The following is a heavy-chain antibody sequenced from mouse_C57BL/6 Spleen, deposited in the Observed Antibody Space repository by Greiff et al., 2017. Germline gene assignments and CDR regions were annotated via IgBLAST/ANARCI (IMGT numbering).Heavy chain of an antibody. D-gene: IGHD1-1*01. CDR1: GFNIKDYY. CDR2: LDPEDGET. V-gene: IGHV14-2*01. CDR3: AYFYGFFDY. Sequence: EVQLQQSGAELVKPGASVKLSCTASGFNIKDYYMHWVKQRTEQGLEWIGRLDPEDGETTYAPKFPGKAPLTADTSSHTSDLQLSILTFEDTAVYYCAYFYGFFDYWGPGTTLTGAS. J-gene: IGHJ2*01.